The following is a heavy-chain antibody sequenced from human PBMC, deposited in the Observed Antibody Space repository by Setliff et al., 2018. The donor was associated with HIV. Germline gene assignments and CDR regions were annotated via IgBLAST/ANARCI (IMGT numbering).Heavy chain of an antibody. CDR3: VRVTADRTNYYYYMDV. CDR2: IDSNNGNR. D-gene: IGHD4-17*01. J-gene: IGHJ6*03. V-gene: IGHV1-18*04. CDR1: GYTFSGYY. Sequence: GASVKVSCKASGYTFSGYYIHWVRQAPGQGLEWMGWIDSNNGNRNFAQKFRGRVTMTTDTSTNTAYMEVRSLTSDDTAVYYCVRVTADRTNYYYYMDVWDKGTTVTV.